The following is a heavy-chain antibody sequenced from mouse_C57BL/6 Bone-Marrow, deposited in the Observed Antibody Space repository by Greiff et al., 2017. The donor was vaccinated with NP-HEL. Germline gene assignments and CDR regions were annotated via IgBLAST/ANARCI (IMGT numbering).Heavy chain of an antibody. D-gene: IGHD1-1*01. Sequence: QVQLQQPGAELVKPGASVKLSCKASGYTFTSYWMHWVKQRPGQGLEWLVSLSPSSIYPPYPQKFPFQSTLTVDKSSSTAYMQLSSLTSEDSAVYYCARDGSSPYWYFDVWGTGTTVTVSS. CDR1: GYTFTSYW. J-gene: IGHJ1*03. CDR3: ARDGSSPYWYFDV. V-gene: IGHV1-69*01. CDR2: LSPSSIYP.